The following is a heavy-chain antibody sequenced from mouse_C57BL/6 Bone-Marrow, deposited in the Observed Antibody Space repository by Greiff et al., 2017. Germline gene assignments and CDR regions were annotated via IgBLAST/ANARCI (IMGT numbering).Heavy chain of an antibody. CDR3: ARSRDGNYVGYAMDY. V-gene: IGHV1-26*01. CDR2: INPNNGGT. D-gene: IGHD2-1*01. Sequence: EVQLQQSGPELVKPGASVKISCKASGYTFTDYYMNWVKQSHGKSLEWIGDINPNNGGTSYNQKFKGKATLTVDKSSSTAYMELRSLTSEDSAVYDCARSRDGNYVGYAMDYWGQGTSVTVSS. CDR1: GYTFTDYY. J-gene: IGHJ4*01.